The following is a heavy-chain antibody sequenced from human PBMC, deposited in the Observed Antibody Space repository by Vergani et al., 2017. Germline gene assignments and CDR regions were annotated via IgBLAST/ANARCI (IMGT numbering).Heavy chain of an antibody. D-gene: IGHD5-18*01. CDR3: ARSPHGYTYGGYISQFDP. Sequence: EVQLVASGGGLVQRGGSLRLSCEASGFTFSNLWMTWVRQAPGKGLEWVANIKYDGSKKNYVDSVKGRFTISRDSAKNSLYLQMNNLRVEDTAVYFCARSPHGYTYGGYISQFDPWGQGTLVTVSS. J-gene: IGHJ5*02. CDR2: IKYDGSKK. CDR1: GFTFSNLW. V-gene: IGHV3-7*01.